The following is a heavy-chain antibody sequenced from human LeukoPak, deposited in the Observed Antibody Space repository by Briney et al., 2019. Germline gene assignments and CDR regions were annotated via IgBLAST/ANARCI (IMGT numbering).Heavy chain of an antibody. CDR3: ARGPRVYSSSWYGSELRFDP. Sequence: SETLSLTCTVSGGSISSYYWSWIRQHPGKGLEWIGYIYYSGSTYYNPSLKSRVTISVDTSKNQFSLKLSSVTAADTAVYYCARGPRVYSSSWYGSELRFDPWGQGTLVTVSS. V-gene: IGHV4-59*06. CDR2: IYYSGST. D-gene: IGHD6-13*01. J-gene: IGHJ5*02. CDR1: GGSISSYY.